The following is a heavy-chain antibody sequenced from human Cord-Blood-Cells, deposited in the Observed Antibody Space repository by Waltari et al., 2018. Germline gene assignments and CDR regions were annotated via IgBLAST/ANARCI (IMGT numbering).Heavy chain of an antibody. J-gene: IGHJ4*02. V-gene: IGHV3-7*05. Sequence: EVQLVESGGGLVQPGGSLRLSCAASGFTFSSYWMSWVRQAPGKGLECVANIKQDGSEKYYVDSVKGRFTISRDNAKNSLYLQMNSLRAEDTAVYYCARPLVGATVTVDYWGQGTLVTVSS. CDR2: IKQDGSEK. CDR1: GFTFSSYW. CDR3: ARPLVGATVTVDY. D-gene: IGHD1-26*01.